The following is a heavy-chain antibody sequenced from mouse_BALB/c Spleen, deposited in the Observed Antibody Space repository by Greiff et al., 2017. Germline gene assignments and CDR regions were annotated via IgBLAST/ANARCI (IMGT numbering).Heavy chain of an antibody. Sequence: DVQLQESGPGLVKPSQSLSLTCSVTGYSITSGYYWTWIRQFPGNKLEWMGYISYDGSNNYNPSLKNRISITRDTSTNQFFLKLNSVTTEDTATYYCARNLSNWDGADYWGQGTTLTVSS. CDR1: GYSITSGYY. V-gene: IGHV3-6*02. CDR2: ISYDGSN. D-gene: IGHD4-1*01. CDR3: ARNLSNWDGADY. J-gene: IGHJ2*01.